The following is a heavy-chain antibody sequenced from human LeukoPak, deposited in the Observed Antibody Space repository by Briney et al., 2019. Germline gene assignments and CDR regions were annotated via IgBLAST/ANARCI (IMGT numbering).Heavy chain of an antibody. CDR3: TTAFHHVAY. CDR2: IKSNPDGGTT. Sequence: WVGRIKSNPDGGTTDFPETVKGRFSISRDDSENTLFLQMNTLKTEDTAVYYCTTAFHHVAYWGLGTRVTVSS. J-gene: IGHJ4*02. D-gene: IGHD5-12*01. V-gene: IGHV3-15*01.